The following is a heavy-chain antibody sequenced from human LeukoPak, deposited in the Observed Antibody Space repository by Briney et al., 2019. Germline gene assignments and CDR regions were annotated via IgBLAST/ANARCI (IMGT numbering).Heavy chain of an antibody. V-gene: IGHV1-24*01. J-gene: IGHJ5*02. CDR1: GYTLTELS. Sequence: ASVKVSCKVSGYTLTELSMHWVRQAPGKGLEWMGGFDPEDGETIYAQTFQGRVTITRDTSATTAYIELSSLRSEDTAVYYCARDRPGTGYFDPWGQGTLVSVSS. CDR2: FDPEDGET. D-gene: IGHD1-1*01. CDR3: ARDRPGTGYFDP.